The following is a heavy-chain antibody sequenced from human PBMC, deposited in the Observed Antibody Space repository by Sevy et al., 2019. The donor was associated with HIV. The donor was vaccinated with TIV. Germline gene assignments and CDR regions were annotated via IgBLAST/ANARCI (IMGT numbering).Heavy chain of an antibody. V-gene: IGHV3-21*01. CDR1: RFTFSSYS. CDR2: ISSSSSYI. J-gene: IGHJ3*02. CDR3: ARDSFDAFDI. Sequence: GGSLRLSCAASRFTFSSYSMNWVRQAPGKGLEWVSSISSSSSYIYYADSVKGRFTISRDNAKNSLYLQMNSLRAEDTAVYYCARDSFDAFDIWGQGTMVTVSS.